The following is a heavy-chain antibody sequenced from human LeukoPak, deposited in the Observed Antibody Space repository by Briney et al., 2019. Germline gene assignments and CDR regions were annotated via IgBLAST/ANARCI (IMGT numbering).Heavy chain of an antibody. Sequence: GRSLRLSCAASGFTFSSYGMHWVRQAPGKGPEWVAVISYDGSNKYYADSVKGRFTISRDNSKNTLYLQMNSLRAEDTAVYYCAKDSSFVGDIVATTPLDYWGQGTLVTVSS. V-gene: IGHV3-30*18. D-gene: IGHD5-12*01. CDR3: AKDSSFVGDIVATTPLDY. CDR1: GFTFSSYG. J-gene: IGHJ4*02. CDR2: ISYDGSNK.